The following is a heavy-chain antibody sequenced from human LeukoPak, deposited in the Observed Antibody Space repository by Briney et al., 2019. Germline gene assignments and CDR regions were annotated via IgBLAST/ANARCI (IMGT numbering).Heavy chain of an antibody. Sequence: SVKVSCKASGGTFSSYAISWVRQAPGQGLEWMGGIIPIFGTANYAQKFQGRVTITTDESTSTAYMELSSLRSEDTAVYYCASGDSGSYLGAFDIWGQGTMVTVSS. CDR3: ASGDSGSYLGAFDI. V-gene: IGHV1-69*05. CDR2: IIPIFGTA. J-gene: IGHJ3*02. CDR1: GGTFSSYA. D-gene: IGHD1-26*01.